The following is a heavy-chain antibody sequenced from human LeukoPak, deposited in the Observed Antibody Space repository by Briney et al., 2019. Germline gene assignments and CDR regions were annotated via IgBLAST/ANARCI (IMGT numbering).Heavy chain of an antibody. J-gene: IGHJ4*02. CDR1: GGSFSGYY. CDR3: ARSAHHIVVVPAAMRH. CDR2: INHSGST. Sequence: SETLSLTCAVYGGSFSGYYWSWIRQPPGKGLEWIGEINHSGSTNYNPSLKSRVTISVDTSKNQFSLKLSSVTAADTAVYYCARSAHHIVVVPAAMRHWGQGTLVTVSP. D-gene: IGHD2-2*01. V-gene: IGHV4-34*01.